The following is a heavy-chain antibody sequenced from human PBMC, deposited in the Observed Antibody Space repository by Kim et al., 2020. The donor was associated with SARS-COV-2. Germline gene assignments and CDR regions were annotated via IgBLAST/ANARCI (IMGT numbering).Heavy chain of an antibody. CDR1: GFTFDNNA. J-gene: IGHJ6*02. CDR3: AKVQFSTTWGARYFGLDV. CDR2: IGGRAGST. V-gene: IGHV3-23*01. D-gene: IGHD3-3*02. Sequence: GGSLRLSCVASGFTFDNNAMTWVRQAPGKGLEWVSAIGGRAGSTHYADSVKGRFTISRDKSKNTLYLQMNSLRAEDTAVYYCAKVQFSTTWGARYFGLDVWGQGTTVTVSS.